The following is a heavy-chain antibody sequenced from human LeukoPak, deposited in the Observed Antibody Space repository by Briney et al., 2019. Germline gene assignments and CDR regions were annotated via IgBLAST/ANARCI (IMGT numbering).Heavy chain of an antibody. V-gene: IGHV3-66*01. Sequence: GGSLRLSCAASGFAVSVNYMTWVRLAPGKGLEWVSLLHSDGTTYYAESVKGRFTISTDNSKNTLYLQMNSLRVEDTALYYCAGRRKEAAAFDVWGQGTLVTVSS. CDR2: LHSDGTT. CDR3: AGRRKEAAAFDV. D-gene: IGHD6-13*01. J-gene: IGHJ4*02. CDR1: GFAVSVNY.